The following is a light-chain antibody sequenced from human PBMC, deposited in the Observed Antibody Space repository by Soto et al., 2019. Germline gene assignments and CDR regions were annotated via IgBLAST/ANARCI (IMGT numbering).Light chain of an antibody. CDR1: ERISRW. Sequence: DIQMTQSPSTLSASVGDRVTITCRASERISRWLAWYQQKPGKAPKLLIYDASSLKSGVPSRFSGSGSGTEFALTISSLQPDDFATYFCQQANSFPWTFGQGTKVDIK. J-gene: IGKJ1*01. CDR3: QQANSFPWT. V-gene: IGKV1-5*01. CDR2: DAS.